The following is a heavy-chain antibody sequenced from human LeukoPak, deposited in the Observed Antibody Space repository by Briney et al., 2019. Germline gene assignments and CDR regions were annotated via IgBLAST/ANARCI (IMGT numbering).Heavy chain of an antibody. CDR3: ARLPLRSIAVGYYGMDV. D-gene: IGHD6-6*01. CDR1: GYTLTELS. V-gene: IGHV1-69*13. Sequence: GASVKVSCKVSGYTLTELSMHWVRQAPGQGLEWMGGIIPIFGTANYAQKFQGRVTITADESTSTAYMELSSLRSEDTAVYYCARLPLRSIAVGYYGMDVWGQGTTVTVSS. CDR2: IIPIFGTA. J-gene: IGHJ6*02.